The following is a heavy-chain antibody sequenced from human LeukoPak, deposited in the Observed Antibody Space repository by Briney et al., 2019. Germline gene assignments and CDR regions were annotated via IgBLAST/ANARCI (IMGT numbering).Heavy chain of an antibody. D-gene: IGHD3-22*01. J-gene: IGHJ4*02. V-gene: IGHV3-23*01. CDR3: AKDKFTYYYDSSGTPTFDY. Sequence: GGSLRLSCAPSGFTFSSYAMSWLRQAPGKGLEWVSGISGSGGSTYYADSVKGRFTISRDNSKNTLYLQMNSLRAEDTAVYYCAKDKFTYYYDSSGTPTFDYWGQGTLVTVSS. CDR2: ISGSGGST. CDR1: GFTFSSYA.